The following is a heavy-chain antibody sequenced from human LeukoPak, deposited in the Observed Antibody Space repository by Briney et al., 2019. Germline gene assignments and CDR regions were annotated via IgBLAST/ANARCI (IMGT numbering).Heavy chain of an antibody. V-gene: IGHV1-2*02. D-gene: IGHD2-8*01. CDR3: ARYLTSFCTNGVCTDY. CDR2: INPNSGGT. Sequence: ASVKVSCKASGYTFTGYYMHWVRRAPGQGLEWMGWINPNSGGTNYAQKFQGRVTMTRDTSISTAYMELSRLRSDDTAVYYCARYLTSFCTNGVCTDYWGQGTLVTVSS. J-gene: IGHJ4*02. CDR1: GYTFTGYY.